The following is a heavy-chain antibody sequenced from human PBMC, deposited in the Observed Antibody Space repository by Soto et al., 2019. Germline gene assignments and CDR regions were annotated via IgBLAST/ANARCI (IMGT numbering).Heavy chain of an antibody. J-gene: IGHJ5*02. CDR3: ARGGIAVAGTANWFEP. V-gene: IGHV1-3*01. D-gene: IGHD6-19*01. CDR2: INAGNGNT. CDR1: GYTFTSYA. Sequence: ASVKVSCKASGYTFTSYAMHWVRQAPGQRLEWMGWINAGNGNTKYSQKFQGRVTITRDTSASTAYMELSSLRSEDTAVYYCARGGIAVAGTANWFEPWGQGTLVTVSS.